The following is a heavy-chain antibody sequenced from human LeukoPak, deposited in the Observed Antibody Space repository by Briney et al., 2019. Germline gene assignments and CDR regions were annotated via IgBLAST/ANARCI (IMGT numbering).Heavy chain of an antibody. Sequence: PGGSLRLSCVVSGFTFTNYVVHWVRQAPGKGLERVTLVSSDGGIKYYADSVKGRFSVSRDISKNTLYLQMNSLRVDDTAVYYCARGSETTPIHVLGYWGQGTLVTVSS. CDR1: GFTFTNYV. CDR2: VSSDGGIK. CDR3: ARGSETTPIHVLGY. V-gene: IGHV3-30-3*01. D-gene: IGHD2-15*01. J-gene: IGHJ4*02.